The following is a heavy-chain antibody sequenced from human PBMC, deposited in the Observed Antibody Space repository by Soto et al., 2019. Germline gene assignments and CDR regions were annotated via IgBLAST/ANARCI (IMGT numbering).Heavy chain of an antibody. CDR3: AKDRNQWLVRFFFDY. Sequence: QVQLVESGGGVVQPGRSLRLSCAASGFTFSSYGMHWVRQAPGKGLEWVAVMSYDGSSKYYADSVKGRFIISRDNSKNILYLQMNSLRAEDTAVYYCAKDRNQWLVRFFFDYWGQGTLVTVSS. CDR2: MSYDGSSK. J-gene: IGHJ4*02. V-gene: IGHV3-30*18. D-gene: IGHD6-19*01. CDR1: GFTFSSYG.